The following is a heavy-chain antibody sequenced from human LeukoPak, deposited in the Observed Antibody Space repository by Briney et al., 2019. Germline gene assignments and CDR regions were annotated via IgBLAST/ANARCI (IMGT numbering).Heavy chain of an antibody. V-gene: IGHV5-51*01. Sequence: GESLKISCKGSGYSFTYYWIGWVRQMPGKGLGWMGIIHPGDSVTRYSPSFQGQVTISADKSIRTAYMQWTSLRASDTAMYYCARVSNLGADGDWFDPWGQGTMVTLSS. D-gene: IGHD6-13*01. CDR2: IHPGDSVT. CDR3: ARVSNLGADGDWFDP. CDR1: GYSFTYYW. J-gene: IGHJ5*02.